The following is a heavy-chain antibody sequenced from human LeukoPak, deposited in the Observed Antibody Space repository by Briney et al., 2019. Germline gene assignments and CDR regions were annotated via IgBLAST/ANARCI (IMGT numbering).Heavy chain of an antibody. CDR1: GYSFTIFG. J-gene: IGHJ4*02. V-gene: IGHV1-18*01. CDR2: ISAYNGHT. Sequence: ASVKVSCKASGYSFTIFGISWVRQAPGQGLEWMGWISAYNGHTNFAQKFEGRVTMTTDTSTNTAYMELSSLRSDDTAVYYCARSVTIFGVATLGYWGQGTPVTVSS. CDR3: ARSVTIFGVATLGY. D-gene: IGHD3-3*01.